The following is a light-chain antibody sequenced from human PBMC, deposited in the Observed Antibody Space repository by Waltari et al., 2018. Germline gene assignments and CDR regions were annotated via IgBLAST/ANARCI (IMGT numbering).Light chain of an antibody. Sequence: IQMTQSPSTPSASAGDRVTITCRASQSIGRKLAWYRQKPGKAPNLLIYDVSSFESGVPSRFTGSGSGTEFTLTISNLQPDDFATYYCQHYYTSSWTFGQGTKVEIK. CDR3: QHYYTSSWT. CDR2: DVS. J-gene: IGKJ1*01. CDR1: QSIGRK. V-gene: IGKV1-5*01.